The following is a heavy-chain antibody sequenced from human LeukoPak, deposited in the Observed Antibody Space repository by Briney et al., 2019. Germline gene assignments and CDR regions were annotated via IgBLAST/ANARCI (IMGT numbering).Heavy chain of an antibody. D-gene: IGHD6-19*01. CDR1: GGSISSGSYH. CDR3: AKSTGIAVAGTRPYYYYYMNV. Sequence: SQTLSLTCTVSGGSISSGSYHWSWIRQPAGKGLEWIGRIYTSGSTNYNPSLKSRVTISVDTSKNQFSLKLSSVTAADTVVYYCAKSTGIAVAGTRPYYYYYMNVWGKGTTVTISS. J-gene: IGHJ6*03. V-gene: IGHV4-61*02. CDR2: IYTSGST.